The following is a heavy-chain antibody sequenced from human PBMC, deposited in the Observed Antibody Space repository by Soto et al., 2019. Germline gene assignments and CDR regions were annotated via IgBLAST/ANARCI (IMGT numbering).Heavy chain of an antibody. CDR3: ALGSGSYRYYYDS. V-gene: IGHV3-23*01. Sequence: EVQLLDSGGDLVHPGGSLRLSCTATTFTFSDYAVNWFRQAPGKGLEWVSGINGGGDTTYYADSVKGRFTTSRDNSNYTVYLQMNSLRADDMAVYYCALGSGSYRYYYDSWGQGTLVTVSS. J-gene: IGHJ4*02. D-gene: IGHD3-16*02. CDR1: TFTFSDYA. CDR2: INGGGDTT.